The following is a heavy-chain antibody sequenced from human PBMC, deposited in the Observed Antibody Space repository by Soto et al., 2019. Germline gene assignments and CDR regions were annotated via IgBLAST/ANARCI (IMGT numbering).Heavy chain of an antibody. V-gene: IGHV4-59*01. J-gene: IGHJ6*02. CDR2: IYYSGST. Sequence: ASETLSLTCTVSGGSISSYYWSWIRQPPGKGLEWIGYIYYSGSTNYNPSLKSRVTISVDTSKNQFSLKLSSVTAADTAVYYCARDPGIAVAGVDYYYYGMDVWGQGTTITVSS. CDR3: ARDPGIAVAGVDYYYYGMDV. D-gene: IGHD6-19*01. CDR1: GGSISSYY.